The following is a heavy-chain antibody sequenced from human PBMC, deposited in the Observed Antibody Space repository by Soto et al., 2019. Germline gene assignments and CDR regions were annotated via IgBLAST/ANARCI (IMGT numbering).Heavy chain of an antibody. CDR2: IWYDGSNK. V-gene: IGHV3-33*01. CDR3: ARDEATVTKTTYFQH. D-gene: IGHD4-17*01. CDR1: GFTFSSYG. Sequence: QVQLVESGGGVVQPGRSLRLSCAASGFTFSSYGMHWVRQAPGKGLEWVAVIWYDGSNKYYADSVKGRFTIYRDNSKNALYLQMNSLRAEDTAVYYCARDEATVTKTTYFQHWGQGTLVTVSS. J-gene: IGHJ1*01.